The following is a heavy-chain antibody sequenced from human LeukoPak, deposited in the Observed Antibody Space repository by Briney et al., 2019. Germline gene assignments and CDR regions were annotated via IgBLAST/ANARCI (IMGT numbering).Heavy chain of an antibody. D-gene: IGHD2-15*01. Sequence: SETLSLTCTVSGGSISSGSYYWSWIRQPAGKGLEWIGRIYTSGSTNYNPSLKSRVTISVDTSKNQFSLKLSSVTAADTAAYYCARGVWCSGGSCYFDYYGMDVRGQGTTVTVSS. CDR1: GGSISSGSYY. CDR3: ARGVWCSGGSCYFDYYGMDV. J-gene: IGHJ6*02. CDR2: IYTSGST. V-gene: IGHV4-61*02.